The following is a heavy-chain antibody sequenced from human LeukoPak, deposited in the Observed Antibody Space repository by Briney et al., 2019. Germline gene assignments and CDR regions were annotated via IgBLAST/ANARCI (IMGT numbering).Heavy chain of an antibody. CDR1: GGSISSYY. J-gene: IGHJ4*02. Sequence: PSETLSLTCTVSGGSISSYYWSWIRQPPGKGLEWIGYIYYSGSTNYNPSFKSRVTISVDTSKNQFSLKLSSATAADTAVYYCARQFLYSFDYWGQGTLVTVSS. CDR3: ARQFLYSFDY. D-gene: IGHD2-21*01. V-gene: IGHV4-59*08. CDR2: IYYSGST.